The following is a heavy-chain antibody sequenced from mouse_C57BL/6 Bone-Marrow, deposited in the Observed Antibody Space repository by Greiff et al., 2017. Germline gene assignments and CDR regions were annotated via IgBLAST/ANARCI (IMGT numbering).Heavy chain of an antibody. CDR3: ARERLTTGGYWYFDV. CDR1: GYAFSSYW. D-gene: IGHD1-1*01. J-gene: IGHJ1*03. Sequence: VQLQQSGAELVKPGASVKISCKASGYAFSSYWMNWVKQRPGQGLEWIGQIDPGNGDTNYNGKFKGKATLTADKSSSAAYLQLSSLTSEDSAVYFCARERLTTGGYWYFDVWGTGTTVTVSS. V-gene: IGHV1-80*01. CDR2: IDPGNGDT.